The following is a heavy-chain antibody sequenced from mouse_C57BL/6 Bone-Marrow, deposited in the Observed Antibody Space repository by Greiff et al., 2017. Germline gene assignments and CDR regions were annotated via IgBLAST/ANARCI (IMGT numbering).Heavy chain of an antibody. CDR3: ARESNYGSSWGFAY. CDR1: GFTFSSYA. J-gene: IGHJ3*01. Sequence: DVMLVESGGGLVKPGGSLKLSCAASGFTFSSYAMSWVRQTPEKRLEWVATISDGGSYTYYPDNVKGRFTISRDNAKNNLYLQMSHLKSEDTAMXYCARESNYGSSWGFAYWGQGTLVTVSA. D-gene: IGHD1-1*01. V-gene: IGHV5-4*01. CDR2: ISDGGSYT.